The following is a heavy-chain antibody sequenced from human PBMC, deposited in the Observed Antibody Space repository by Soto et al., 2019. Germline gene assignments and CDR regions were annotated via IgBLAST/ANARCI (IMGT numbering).Heavy chain of an antibody. Sequence: GGSLRLSCAASGFTFSSYAMHWVRQAPGKGLEWVAVISYDGSNKYYADSVKGRFTISRGNSKNTLYLQMDSLRAEDTAVYYCARDNELYDSSGYYFEYFQHWGQGTLVTVSS. V-gene: IGHV3-30-3*01. CDR1: GFTFSSYA. CDR3: ARDNELYDSSGYYFEYFQH. CDR2: ISYDGSNK. J-gene: IGHJ1*01. D-gene: IGHD3-22*01.